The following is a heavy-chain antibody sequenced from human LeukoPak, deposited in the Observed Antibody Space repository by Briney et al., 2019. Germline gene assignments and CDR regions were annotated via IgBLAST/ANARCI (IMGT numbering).Heavy chain of an antibody. CDR2: INPNSGGT. CDR1: GYTFTGYY. CDR3: ARPRGPRRDWNDMVY. Sequence: GASVKVSCKASGYTFTGYYMPWVRQAPGQGLEWMGWINPNSGGTNYAQNFQGRVTMTRDTSISTAYMELSRLRSDDTAVYYCARPRGPRRDWNDMVYWGQGTLVTVPS. J-gene: IGHJ4*02. V-gene: IGHV1-2*02. D-gene: IGHD1-1*01.